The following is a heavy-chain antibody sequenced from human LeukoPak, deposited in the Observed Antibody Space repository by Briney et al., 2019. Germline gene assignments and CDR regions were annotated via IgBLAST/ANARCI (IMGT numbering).Heavy chain of an antibody. CDR2: INPSGGST. D-gene: IGHD6-13*01. Sequence: ASVKVSCKASGYTFTSYYMHWVRQAPGQGLEWMGIINPSGGSTSYAQKFQGRVTMTRDTSTSTVYMELSSLRSEDTAVYYCARDRYSLYSSSSDGMDVWGQGTTVTVSS. V-gene: IGHV1-46*01. CDR1: GYTFTSYY. J-gene: IGHJ6*02. CDR3: ARDRYSLYSSSSDGMDV.